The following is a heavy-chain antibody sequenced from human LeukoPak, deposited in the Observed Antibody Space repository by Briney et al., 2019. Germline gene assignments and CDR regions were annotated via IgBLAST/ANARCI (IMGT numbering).Heavy chain of an antibody. CDR1: EFTFSSYS. CDR2: ISSSSRYL. CDR3: ARDYWDILTGYYIDY. D-gene: IGHD3-9*01. Sequence: GGSLRLSCAASEFTFSSYSMNWVRQAPGKGLEWVSSISSSSRYLYYADSVKGRFTISRDNAKNSLYLQMNSLRAEDTAVYYCARDYWDILTGYYIDYWGQGTLVTVSS. J-gene: IGHJ4*02. V-gene: IGHV3-21*01.